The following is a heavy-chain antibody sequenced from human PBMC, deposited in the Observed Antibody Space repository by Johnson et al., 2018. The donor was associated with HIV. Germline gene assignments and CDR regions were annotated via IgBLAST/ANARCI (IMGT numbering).Heavy chain of an antibody. Sequence: VQLVESGGGLVQPGGSLRLSCAASGFTFSSYWMHWVRQVPGKGLEWVSRINSDGSSTSFADSVKGRFTISRDSAKNTLNLQMNSLRAEDTAVYYCAKGKDSSSWFDAFDIWGQGTMVTVSS. V-gene: IGHV3-74*01. CDR2: INSDGSST. D-gene: IGHD6-13*01. J-gene: IGHJ3*02. CDR1: GFTFSSYW. CDR3: AKGKDSSSWFDAFDI.